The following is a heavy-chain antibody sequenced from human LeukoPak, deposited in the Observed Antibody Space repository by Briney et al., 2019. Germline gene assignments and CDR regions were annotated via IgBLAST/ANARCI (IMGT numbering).Heavy chain of an antibody. D-gene: IGHD1-26*01. CDR3: ARVPRSGSYSSY. J-gene: IGHJ4*02. CDR1: GGSFSGYY. CDR2: INHSGST. V-gene: IGHV4-34*01. Sequence: SETLSLTCAVYGGSFSGYYWSWIRQPPGKGLEWIGEINHSGSTNYNPSLKSRVTISVDTSKNQFSLKLSSVTAADTAVYYCARVPRSGSYSSYWGQGTLVTVSS.